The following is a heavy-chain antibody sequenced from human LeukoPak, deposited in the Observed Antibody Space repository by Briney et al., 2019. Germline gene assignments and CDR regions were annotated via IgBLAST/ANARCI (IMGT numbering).Heavy chain of an antibody. CDR2: ISGSGGST. D-gene: IGHD3-10*01. J-gene: IGHJ4*02. CDR1: GFTFSSYA. V-gene: IGHV3-23*01. CDR3: AKDSLWFGELQHLDY. Sequence: GGSLRLSCAASGFTFSSYAMSWVRQAPGKGLEWVSAISGSGGSTYYADSVKGRFTISRDNSKNTLYLQMNSLRAEDTAVYYCAKDSLWFGELQHLDYWGQGTLVTVSS.